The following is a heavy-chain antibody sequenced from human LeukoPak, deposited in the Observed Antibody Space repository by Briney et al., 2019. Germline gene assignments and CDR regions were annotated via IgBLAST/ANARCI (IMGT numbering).Heavy chain of an antibody. CDR1: GFTFNNYW. CDR3: ARQGASKAPGVH. CDR2: IKQDGSEK. Sequence: GGSLRLSCAASGFTFNNYWMTWVRQAPGKGLEWVANIKQDGSEKYYVDSVKGRFTVSTDTATNSLYLQRNSLRAEDTAVYYCARQGASKAPGVHWGQGTLVTVSS. J-gene: IGHJ4*02. D-gene: IGHD1-26*01. V-gene: IGHV3-7*01.